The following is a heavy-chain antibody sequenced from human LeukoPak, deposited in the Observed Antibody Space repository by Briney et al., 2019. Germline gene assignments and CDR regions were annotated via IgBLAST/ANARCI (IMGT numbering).Heavy chain of an antibody. D-gene: IGHD3-22*01. Sequence: SVKVSCKAPGGTFSNYVFSWVRQAPGQGLEWMGGIIPIFGTVNYAQKFQGRVTITTDESTSTAYMELSSLRSEDTAVYYCARGGYDSSGYYHYWGQGTLVTVSS. V-gene: IGHV1-69*05. CDR1: GGTFSNYV. J-gene: IGHJ4*02. CDR2: IIPIFGTV. CDR3: ARGGYDSSGYYHY.